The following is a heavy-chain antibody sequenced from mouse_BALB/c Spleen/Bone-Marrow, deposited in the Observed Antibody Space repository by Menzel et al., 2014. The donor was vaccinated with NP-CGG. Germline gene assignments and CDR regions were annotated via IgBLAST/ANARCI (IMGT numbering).Heavy chain of an antibody. CDR3: TRGGNWEDFDY. V-gene: IGHV5-17*02. CDR2: ISSDSGAI. Sequence: EVKLVESGGGLVQPGGSRKLSCAASGFTFSSFGMHCVRQAPEKGLEWIAYISSDSGAIFYADTVKGRFTIPRNNPKNTLFLQMTSLRSEDTAIYFCTRGGNWEDFDYWGQGTTLTVSS. J-gene: IGHJ2*01. CDR1: GFTFSSFG. D-gene: IGHD4-1*01.